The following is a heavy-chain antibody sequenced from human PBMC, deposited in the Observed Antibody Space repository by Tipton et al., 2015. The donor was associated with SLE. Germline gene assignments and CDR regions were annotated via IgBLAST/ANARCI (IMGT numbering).Heavy chain of an antibody. V-gene: IGHV4-4*07. J-gene: IGHJ3*02. D-gene: IGHD2/OR15-2a*01. CDR3: ARVWLNNAFDI. CDR1: GVSISSSY. Sequence: TLSLTCNVSGVSISSSYWSWIRQPAGKGLEWLGRIYTSGATDDNPSLKSRATMSVDRSKNQIFLKMTSVTAADSAVYFCARVWLNNAFDIWGQGTRVTVSS. CDR2: IYTSGAT.